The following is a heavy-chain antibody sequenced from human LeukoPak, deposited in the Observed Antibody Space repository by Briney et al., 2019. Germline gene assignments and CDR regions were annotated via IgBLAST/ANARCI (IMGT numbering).Heavy chain of an antibody. D-gene: IGHD2-2*01. CDR3: ASAFSIVVVPAAISDYYGMDV. J-gene: IGHJ6*02. CDR2: INHSGST. Sequence: KPSETLSLTCAVYGGSFSGYYWSWIRQPPGKGLEWIGEINHSGSTHYNPSLKSRVTISVDMSKTQFSLKLSSVTAADTAGYYCASAFSIVVVPAAISDYYGMDVWGQGTTVTVSS. V-gene: IGHV4-34*01. CDR1: GGSFSGYY.